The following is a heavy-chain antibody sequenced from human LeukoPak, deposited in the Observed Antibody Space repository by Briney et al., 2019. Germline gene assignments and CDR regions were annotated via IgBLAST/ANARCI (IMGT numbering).Heavy chain of an antibody. CDR1: GFPFSSYS. V-gene: IGHV3-48*01. J-gene: IGHJ6*03. CDR2: ISSGSSTI. CDR3: ARDSHPSSSANDRLSYYMDV. Sequence: GGSLRLSCAASGFPFSSYSMNWVRQAPGKGLEWVSYISSGSSTIYYADSVKGRFTISRDNAKNSLYLQMNSLRAEDTAVYYCARDSHPSSSANDRLSYYMDVWGKGTTVTISS.